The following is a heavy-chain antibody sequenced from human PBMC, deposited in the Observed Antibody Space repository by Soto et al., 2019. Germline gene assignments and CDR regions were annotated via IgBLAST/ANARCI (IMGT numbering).Heavy chain of an antibody. D-gene: IGHD3-10*01. CDR2: INPNSGGT. J-gene: IGHJ6*03. CDR3: ARDCGSGTSYYCYMDV. V-gene: IGHV1-2*04. CDR1: GYTFTGYY. Sequence: GASVKVSCKASGYTFTGYYMHWVRQPPRQGLEWMGWINPNSGGTNYAQKFQGWVTMTRDTSISTAYMELSRLRSDDTAVYYCARDCGSGTSYYCYMDVWGKGTTVTVSS.